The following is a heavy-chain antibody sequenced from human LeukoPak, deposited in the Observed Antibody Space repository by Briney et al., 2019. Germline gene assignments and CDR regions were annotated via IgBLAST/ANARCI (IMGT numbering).Heavy chain of an antibody. V-gene: IGHV3-15*01. Sequence: GGSLRLSCAASGFNFTNAWMSWVRQVPGGGLEWIGQIKTRDEGAATDYAAPVNGRFTILRDDSDNTLYLHMNSLKSDDTGVYYCSTDYLLDISGEWNFFDSWGRGTLVTVSS. CDR3: STDYLLDISGEWNFFDS. CDR2: IKTRDEGAAT. D-gene: IGHD6-19*01. J-gene: IGHJ4*02. CDR1: GFNFTNAW.